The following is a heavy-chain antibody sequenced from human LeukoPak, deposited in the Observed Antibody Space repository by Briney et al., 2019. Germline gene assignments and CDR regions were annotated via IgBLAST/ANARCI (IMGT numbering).Heavy chain of an antibody. Sequence: GESLKISCKGSGYSFTSYWIGWVRQMPGKGLEGMGIIYPGDSDTRYSPSFQGQVTIPADKSIRTAYLQWSSLKASDTAMYYCARLSPGIAAARLLTWFDPWGQGTLVTVSS. CDR1: GYSFTSYW. CDR3: ARLSPGIAAARLLTWFDP. V-gene: IGHV5-51*03. D-gene: IGHD6-13*01. J-gene: IGHJ5*02. CDR2: IYPGDSDT.